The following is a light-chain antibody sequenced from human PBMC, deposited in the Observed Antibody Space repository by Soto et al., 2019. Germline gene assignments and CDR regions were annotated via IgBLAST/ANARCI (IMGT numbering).Light chain of an antibody. Sequence: DIQMTQSPFTLSASVGDRVTITCRASQTISSWLAWYQQIPVKAPKLLIYDASNLESGVPSRFRLSGSGTEFTLTISSLQPEDFAVYYCQQYENYWTFGQGTKVEIK. CDR2: DAS. J-gene: IGKJ1*01. V-gene: IGKV1-5*01. CDR1: QTISSW. CDR3: QQYENYWT.